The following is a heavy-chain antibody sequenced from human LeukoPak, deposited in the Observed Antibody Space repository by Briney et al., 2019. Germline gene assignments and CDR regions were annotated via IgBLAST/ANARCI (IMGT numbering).Heavy chain of an antibody. Sequence: ASVTVSCTASGYTLTSYAMNWVRQAPGQGLEWMGWINTNTGNPTYAQGFTGRFVFSLDTSVSTAYLQISSLKAEDTAVYYCARGGYGRRLTWGQGTLVTVSS. CDR2: INTNTGNP. V-gene: IGHV7-4-1*02. J-gene: IGHJ4*02. D-gene: IGHD5-12*01. CDR1: GYTLTSYA. CDR3: ARGGYGRRLT.